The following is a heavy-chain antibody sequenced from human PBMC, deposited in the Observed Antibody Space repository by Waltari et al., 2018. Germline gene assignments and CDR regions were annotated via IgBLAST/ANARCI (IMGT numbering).Heavy chain of an antibody. J-gene: IGHJ4*02. D-gene: IGHD6-13*01. CDR3: ASPSSSWSRPTQFDY. Sequence: QVQLVQSGAEVKKPGSSVKVSCKASGGTFSSYAISWVRQAPGQGLEWMGGIIPIFGTANYAQKLQGRVTITADESTSTAYMELSSLRSEDTAVYYCASPSSSWSRPTQFDYWGQGTLVTVSS. V-gene: IGHV1-69*01. CDR1: GGTFSSYA. CDR2: IIPIFGTA.